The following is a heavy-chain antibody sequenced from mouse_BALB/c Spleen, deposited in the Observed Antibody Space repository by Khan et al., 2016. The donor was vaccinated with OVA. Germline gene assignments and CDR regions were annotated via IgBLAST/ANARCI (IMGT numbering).Heavy chain of an antibody. V-gene: IGHV5-17*02. CDR1: GFTFNNYG. CDR3: ATSYFYGYYFDY. Sequence: EVELVESGGGLVQPGGSRKLSCVASGFTFNNYGMHWVRQAPEKGLEWVAYISGDSNTIYYVDSVKGRFTISRDNPKNTLFLQMTSLMSEDTAMYYCATSYFYGYYFDYWGPGTTLTGS. J-gene: IGHJ2*01. D-gene: IGHD1-1*01. CDR2: ISGDSNTI.